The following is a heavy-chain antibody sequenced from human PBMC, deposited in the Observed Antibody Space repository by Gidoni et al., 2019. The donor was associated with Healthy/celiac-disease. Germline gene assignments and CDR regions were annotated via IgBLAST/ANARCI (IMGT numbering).Heavy chain of an antibody. V-gene: IGHV4-31*03. J-gene: IGHJ4*02. CDR2: SYYSGST. CDR3: ARVDRVIASLDY. D-gene: IGHD2-21*01. Sequence: QVQLQESGPGLVKPSQTLSLTCTVSGGSISSGGYYWSWIRQHPGQGREWIGYSYYSGSTYYNPSLKSRVTISVDTSKNQFSLKLSSVTAADTAVYYCARVDRVIASLDYWGQGTLVTVSS. CDR1: GGSISSGGYY.